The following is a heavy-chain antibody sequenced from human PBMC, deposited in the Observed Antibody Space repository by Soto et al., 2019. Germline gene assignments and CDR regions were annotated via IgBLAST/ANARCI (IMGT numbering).Heavy chain of an antibody. CDR1: GGSISSYY. CDR2: IYYSGST. V-gene: IGHV4-59*08. D-gene: IGHD3-10*01. J-gene: IGHJ4*02. CDR3: ARLGYYGSGSPTGGFDY. Sequence: ASETLSLTCTVSGGSISSYYWSWIRQPPGKGLEWIGYIYYSGSTNYNPSLKSRVTISVDTSKNQFSLKLSSVTAADTAVYYCARLGYYGSGSPTGGFDYWGQGTLVTVSS.